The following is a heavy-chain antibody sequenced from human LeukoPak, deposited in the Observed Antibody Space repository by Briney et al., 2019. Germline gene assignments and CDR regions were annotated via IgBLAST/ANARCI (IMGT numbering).Heavy chain of an antibody. CDR3: ASGSYGHY. Sequence: PGGSLRLSCAASGFTFSNYGMSWVRQAPGKGLEWVSLISGSGGSTYYADSEKGRSIILSDNDKNTLYLQINGLRADDSAEYYGASGSYGHYWGQGTLVSVSS. D-gene: IGHD1-26*01. V-gene: IGHV3-23*01. CDR2: ISGSGGST. J-gene: IGHJ4*02. CDR1: GFTFSNYG.